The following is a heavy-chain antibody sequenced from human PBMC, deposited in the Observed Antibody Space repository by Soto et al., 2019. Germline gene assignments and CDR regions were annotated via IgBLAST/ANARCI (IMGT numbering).Heavy chain of an antibody. CDR1: GYTFARYG. D-gene: IGHD3-10*01. Sequence: QVQLVQSGAEVKKPGASVRVSCKASGYTFARYGIDWVRQAPGQGLEWMGWISGHNGDTKYVQKFQGRVSMTTDTSTRTASMELRSLRSDDTAVYYCASSGSMPYYYYGMDVWGQGTTVTVSS. CDR2: ISGHNGDT. V-gene: IGHV1-18*01. CDR3: ASSGSMPYYYYGMDV. J-gene: IGHJ6*02.